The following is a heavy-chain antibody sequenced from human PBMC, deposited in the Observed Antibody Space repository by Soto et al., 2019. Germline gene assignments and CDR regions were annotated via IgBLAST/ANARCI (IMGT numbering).Heavy chain of an antibody. D-gene: IGHD5-12*01. V-gene: IGHV3-74*01. J-gene: IGHJ4*01. CDR2: IYRDGSGT. CDR3: VRDGDGFDFDY. Sequence: EVQLVESGGGLVQPGGSLRLSCGASGFTFSRYWMHWVRQAPGKGLVWVSRIYRDGSGTDYADSVRGRFTMSRDNAKNALYLQMTRLSAEDTGLYYCVRDGDGFDFDYWGHGALVIVSS. CDR1: GFTFSRYW.